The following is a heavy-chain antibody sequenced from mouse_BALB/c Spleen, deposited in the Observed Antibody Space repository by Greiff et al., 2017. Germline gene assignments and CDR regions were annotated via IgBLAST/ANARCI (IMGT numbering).Heavy chain of an antibody. J-gene: IGHJ4*01. CDR2: ISYSGST. CDR3: ARKRYGDAMDY. Sequence: DVQLQESGPGLVKPSQSLSLTCTVTGYSITSDYAWNWIRQFPGNKLEWMGYISYSGSTSYNPSLKSRISITRDTSKNQFFLQLNSVTTEDTATYYCARKRYGDAMDYWGQGTSVTVSS. D-gene: IGHD2-10*02. V-gene: IGHV3-2*02. CDR1: GYSITSDYA.